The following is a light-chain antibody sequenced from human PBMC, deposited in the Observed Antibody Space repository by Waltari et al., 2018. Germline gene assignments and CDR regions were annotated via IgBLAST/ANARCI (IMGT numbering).Light chain of an antibody. CDR1: ESISIN. V-gene: IGKV3-15*01. CDR3: HQYNNRPPYT. CDR2: GAS. Sequence: TQSPATLSVSLGERVTLTCRASESISINLAWYQQKPGQTPRLINHGASKRATGVPARFAGRGSRTEFTLIISSLQSEDIAVYYCHQYNNRPPYTFGQGTKLEIK. J-gene: IGKJ2*01.